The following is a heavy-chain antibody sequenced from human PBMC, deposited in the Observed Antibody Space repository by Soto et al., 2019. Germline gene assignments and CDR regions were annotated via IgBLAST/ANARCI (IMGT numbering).Heavy chain of an antibody. CDR1: GGSIIGFY. D-gene: IGHD3-3*01. V-gene: IGHV4-59*08. CDR2: IFYAGTT. CDR3: ARHLDFMGFWSGYYTYFDY. J-gene: IGHJ4*02. Sequence: SETLSLTCTVSGGSIIGFYWSWMRQPPGKGLEWIGYIFYAGTTLYTPSLKSRVTISVDTSKNQFSLKLSSVTAADTAVYYCARHLDFMGFWSGYYTYFDYWGQGTLVTVSS.